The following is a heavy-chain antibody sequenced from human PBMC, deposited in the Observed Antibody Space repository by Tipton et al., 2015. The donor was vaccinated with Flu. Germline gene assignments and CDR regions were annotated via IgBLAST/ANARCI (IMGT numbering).Heavy chain of an antibody. Sequence: LRLSCTVSGGSISSSSYYWGWIRQPPGKGLEWIGSIYYSGSTYFNPSLKSRVTISVDTSKNQFSLKLSSVTAADTAVYYCARDRLLWFGDRYGMDVWGQGTTVTVS. CDR1: GGSISSSSYY. CDR3: ARDRLLWFGDRYGMDV. J-gene: IGHJ6*02. CDR2: IYYSGST. D-gene: IGHD3-10*01. V-gene: IGHV4-39*07.